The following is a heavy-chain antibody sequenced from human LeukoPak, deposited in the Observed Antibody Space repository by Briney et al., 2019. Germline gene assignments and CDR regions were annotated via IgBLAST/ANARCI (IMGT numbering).Heavy chain of an antibody. V-gene: IGHV3-30-3*01. CDR1: GFTFSSYA. Sequence: GGSLRLSCAASGFTFSSYAMHWVRQAPGKGLEWVAVISYDGSNKYYADSVKGRFTISRDDSKNTLSLQMNSLRAEDTAVYYCARAVDGYANLEFDYWGQGTLVTVSS. CDR3: ARAVDGYANLEFDY. J-gene: IGHJ4*02. D-gene: IGHD5-24*01. CDR2: ISYDGSNK.